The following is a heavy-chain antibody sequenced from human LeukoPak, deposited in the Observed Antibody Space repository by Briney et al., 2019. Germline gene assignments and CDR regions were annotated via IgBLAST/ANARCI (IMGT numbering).Heavy chain of an antibody. Sequence: GSLRLSCAASGFTVSSNYMSWVRQAPGKGLEWVSVIYSGGSTYYADSVKGRSTISRDNSKNTLYLQMNSLRAEDTAVYYCARGANTYYYGSGSYSTPSPFDYWGQGTLVTVSS. CDR3: ARGANTYYYGSGSYSTPSPFDY. D-gene: IGHD3-10*01. J-gene: IGHJ4*02. CDR1: GFTVSSNY. V-gene: IGHV3-53*01. CDR2: IYSGGST.